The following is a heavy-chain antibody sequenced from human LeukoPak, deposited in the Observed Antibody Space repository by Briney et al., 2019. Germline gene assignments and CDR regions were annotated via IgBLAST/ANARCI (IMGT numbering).Heavy chain of an antibody. V-gene: IGHV1-8*03. CDR3: ARGHSGYDWDLYLDL. CDR2: MNPNSGNT. D-gene: IGHD5-12*01. Sequence: VASVKVSCKASVYTFTSYDINWVRQATGQGLGWMGWMNPNSGNTGYSQKVQGRGSITRNTYISTAYLELSSLRSEDTAVYYCARGHSGYDWDLYLDLWGRGTLVTVSS. J-gene: IGHJ2*01. CDR1: VYTFTSYD.